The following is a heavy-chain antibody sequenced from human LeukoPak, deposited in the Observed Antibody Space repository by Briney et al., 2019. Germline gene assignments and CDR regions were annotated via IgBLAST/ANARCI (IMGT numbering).Heavy chain of an antibody. CDR1: GGTFSSYT. CDR2: IIPILGTA. Sequence: SVKVSCKASGGTFSSYTISWVRQAPGQGLEWMGRIIPILGTANYAQKFQGRVTITADKSTSTAYMELSSLRSEDTAVYYCARGMRGVIRSFDYWGQGTLVTVSS. D-gene: IGHD3-10*01. V-gene: IGHV1-69*08. J-gene: IGHJ4*02. CDR3: ARGMRGVIRSFDY.